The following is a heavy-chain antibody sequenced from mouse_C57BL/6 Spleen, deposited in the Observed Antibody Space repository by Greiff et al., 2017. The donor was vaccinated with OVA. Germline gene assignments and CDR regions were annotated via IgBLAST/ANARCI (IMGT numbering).Heavy chain of an antibody. J-gene: IGHJ2*01. D-gene: IGHD2-4*01. CDR2: IDPENGDT. Sequence: EVKLQESGAELVRPGASVKLSCTASGFNIKDDYMHWVKQRPEQGLEWIGWIDPENGDTEYASKFQGKATITADTSSNTAYLQLSSLTSEDTAVYYCTRGGGLRRAFDYWGQGTTLTVSS. CDR1: GFNIKDDY. CDR3: TRGGGLRRAFDY. V-gene: IGHV14-4*01.